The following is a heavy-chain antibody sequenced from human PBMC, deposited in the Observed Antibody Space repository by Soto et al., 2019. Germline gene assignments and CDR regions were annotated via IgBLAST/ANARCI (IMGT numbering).Heavy chain of an antibody. Sequence: SVKVSCKASGGTFSSYAISWVRQAPGQGLEWMGGIIPIFGTANYAQKFQGGVTITADESTSTAYMELSSLRSEDTAVYYCARDRHERIQLWLYYYYYGMDVWGQGTTVTVSS. J-gene: IGHJ6*02. D-gene: IGHD5-18*01. V-gene: IGHV1-69*13. CDR3: ARDRHERIQLWLYYYYYGMDV. CDR2: IIPIFGTA. CDR1: GGTFSSYA.